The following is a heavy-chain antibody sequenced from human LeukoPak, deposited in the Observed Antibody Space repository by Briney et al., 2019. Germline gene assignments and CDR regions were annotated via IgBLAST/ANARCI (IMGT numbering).Heavy chain of an antibody. CDR1: GFTFSSCW. Sequence: GGSLRLSCAASGFTFSSCWMSWVRQAPGKGLEWVANIKQDGSEKYYVDSVKGRFTISRDNAKNSLYLQMNSLRAEDTAVYYCARDWKADYYYYGMDVWGQGTTVTVSS. D-gene: IGHD1-1*01. CDR2: IKQDGSEK. J-gene: IGHJ6*02. CDR3: ARDWKADYYYYGMDV. V-gene: IGHV3-7*01.